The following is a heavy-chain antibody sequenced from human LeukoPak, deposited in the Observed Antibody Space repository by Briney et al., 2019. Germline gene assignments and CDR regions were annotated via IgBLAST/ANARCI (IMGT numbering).Heavy chain of an antibody. Sequence: GESLKISCKGSGYSFTGYWIGWVRQMPGKGLEWMGIIYPGDSDTRYSPSFQGQVTISADKSISTAYLQWSSLKASDTAIYYCARLFGGGPKTSPFDYWGQGTLVTVSS. J-gene: IGHJ4*02. CDR3: ARLFGGGPKTSPFDY. CDR2: IYPGDSDT. CDR1: GYSFTGYW. V-gene: IGHV5-51*01. D-gene: IGHD4-23*01.